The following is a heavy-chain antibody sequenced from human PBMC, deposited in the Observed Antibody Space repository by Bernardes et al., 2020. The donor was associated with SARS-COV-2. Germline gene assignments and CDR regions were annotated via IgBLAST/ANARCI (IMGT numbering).Heavy chain of an antibody. V-gene: IGHV3-21*01. J-gene: IGHJ4*02. CDR2: ISSSSSYI. CDR1: GFTFSSYS. Sequence: GGSLRRSCAASGFTFSSYSMNWGRQAPGKGLEWVSSISSSSSYIYDADTVKGRFTISRDNAKNSLYLQMNSLRAEDTAVYYCARDPDGGSYFDYWGQGTLVTVSS. D-gene: IGHD1-26*01. CDR3: ARDPDGGSYFDY.